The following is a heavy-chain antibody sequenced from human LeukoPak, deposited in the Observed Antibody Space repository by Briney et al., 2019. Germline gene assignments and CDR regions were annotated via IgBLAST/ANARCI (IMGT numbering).Heavy chain of an antibody. Sequence: GRSLRLSCAASGFTFSSYAMHWVRQAPGKGLEWEAVISYDGSNKYYADSVKGRFTISRDNSKNTLYLQMNSLRAEDTAVYYCARGGALYYYDSSSGAFDIWGQGTMVTVSS. V-gene: IGHV3-30-3*01. D-gene: IGHD3-22*01. CDR2: ISYDGSNK. CDR1: GFTFSSYA. J-gene: IGHJ3*02. CDR3: ARGGALYYYDSSSGAFDI.